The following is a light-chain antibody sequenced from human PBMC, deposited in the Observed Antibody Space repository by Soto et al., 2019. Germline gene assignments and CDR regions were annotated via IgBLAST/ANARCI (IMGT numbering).Light chain of an antibody. CDR2: KAS. V-gene: IGKV1-5*03. CDR3: QQYYSYSYT. J-gene: IGKJ2*01. CDR1: QSISSW. Sequence: DIQMTQSPSTLSASVGDRVTISCRASQSISSWLAWYQQKPGKAPKLLIYKASSLESGVPSRFSVSGSGTEFTLTISSLQPDDFATYYCQQYYSYSYTFGQGTKLEIK.